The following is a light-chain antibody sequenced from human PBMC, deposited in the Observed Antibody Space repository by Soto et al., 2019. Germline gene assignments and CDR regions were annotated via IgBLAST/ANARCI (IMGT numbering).Light chain of an antibody. J-gene: IGKJ1*01. V-gene: IGKV3-20*01. CDR2: GAS. CDR3: QQYGSSGT. CDR1: QSVSNNY. Sequence: EIVMTQSPGTLSVSPGERATLFCRASQSVSNNYLAWYQQKPGQAPRLLIYGASNRATGIPDRFSGSGSGTDFTLTISRLEPEDFAVYYCQQYGSSGTFGQGTKVDIK.